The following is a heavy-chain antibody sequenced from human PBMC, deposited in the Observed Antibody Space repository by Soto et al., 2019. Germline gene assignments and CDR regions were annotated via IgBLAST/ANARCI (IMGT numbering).Heavy chain of an antibody. CDR2: ISYDGSNK. D-gene: IGHD5-12*01. CDR3: AKSSPRHIVATGFAY. J-gene: IGHJ4*02. CDR1: GFTFSSYG. V-gene: IGHV3-30*18. Sequence: PGGSLRLSCAASGFTFSSYGMDWVRQAPGKGLEWVAVISYDGSNKYYADSVKGRFTISRDNSKNTLYLQMNSLRAEDTAVYYCAKSSPRHIVATGFAYWXQGTLVTVSS.